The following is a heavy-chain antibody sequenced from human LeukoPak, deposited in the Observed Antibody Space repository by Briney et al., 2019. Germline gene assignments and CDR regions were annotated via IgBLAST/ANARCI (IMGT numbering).Heavy chain of an antibody. CDR3: ARGRGILDY. J-gene: IGHJ4*02. V-gene: IGHV4-39*07. CDR2: INHSGST. D-gene: IGHD5-18*01. CDR1: GDSISTSNSY. Sequence: PSETLSLTCTVSGDSISTSNSYWGWIRQPPGKGLEWIGEINHSGSTNYNPSLKSRVTISVDTSKNQFSLKLSSVTAADTAVYYCARGRGILDYWGQGTLVTVSS.